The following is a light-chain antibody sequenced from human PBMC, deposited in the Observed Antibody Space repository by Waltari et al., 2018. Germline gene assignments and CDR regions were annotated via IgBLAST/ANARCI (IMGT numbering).Light chain of an antibody. V-gene: IGLV1-44*01. CDR1: SSNIGTNT. CDR3: AAWDDSLIGRV. Sequence: QSVLTQPPSTSGTPGQTVTISCSGSSSNIGTNTVTWYQQFPGTAPKVLVFANYHRPSGVPNRFSASKSGTSASLVISGLQSEDEGDYFSAAWDDSLIGRVFGGGTTLTVL. J-gene: IGLJ3*02. CDR2: ANY.